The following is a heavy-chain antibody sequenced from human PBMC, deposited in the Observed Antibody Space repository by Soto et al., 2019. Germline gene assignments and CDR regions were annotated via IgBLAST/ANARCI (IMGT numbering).Heavy chain of an antibody. D-gene: IGHD2-15*01. V-gene: IGHV3-33*01. CDR1: GFTFSSYG. CDR2: IWYDGSNK. J-gene: IGHJ4*02. CDR3: ARDLTARYIVVEDPTLDD. Sequence: PGGSLRLSCAASGFTFSSYGMHWVRQSPGKGLEWVAVIWYDGSNKFYADSVKGRFTVSRDNSKNTLSLQMNNLRAEDTAVYYCARDLTARYIVVEDPTLDDWGQGILVTVSS.